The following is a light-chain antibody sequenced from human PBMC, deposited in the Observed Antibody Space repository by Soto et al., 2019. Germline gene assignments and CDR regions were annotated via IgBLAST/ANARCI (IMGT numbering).Light chain of an antibody. Sequence: EIVMTQSPATLSVSPGERATLSCRASQSVSSNLAWYQQKPGQAPRLLIYGASTRATGIPARISGSGSGTEFTLTISSLQSEDFEIYYCQQYDEWPPSYTFGQGTKVDIK. CDR1: QSVSSN. CDR3: QQYDEWPPSYT. V-gene: IGKV3-15*01. J-gene: IGKJ2*01. CDR2: GAS.